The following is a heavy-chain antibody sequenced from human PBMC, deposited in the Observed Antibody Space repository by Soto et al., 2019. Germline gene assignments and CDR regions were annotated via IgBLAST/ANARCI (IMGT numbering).Heavy chain of an antibody. Sequence: SETLSLTCTVSGGSISSYYWSWIRQPPGKGLEWIGYIYYSGSTNYNPSLKSRVTISVDTSKNQFSLKLSSVTAADTAVYYCARSKYSGYDFEGIVWGQGTTVTVS. J-gene: IGHJ6*02. D-gene: IGHD5-12*01. CDR2: IYYSGST. CDR3: ARSKYSGYDFEGIV. CDR1: GGSISSYY. V-gene: IGHV4-59*01.